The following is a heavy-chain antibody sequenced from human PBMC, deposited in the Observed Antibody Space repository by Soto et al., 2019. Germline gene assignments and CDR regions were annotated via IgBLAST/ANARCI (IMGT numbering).Heavy chain of an antibody. CDR1: GFTFRSFD. V-gene: IGHV3-48*02. CDR3: ARDPFSGYDRGYFDH. J-gene: IGHJ4*02. Sequence: VQLVESGGTLVQPGGSLRLSCAASGFTFRSFDMNWVRQAPGKGLEWVSYISKSSSTEYYADSVKGRFTISRDNAKNSLYVQMNSLRDDDTAVYFCARDPFSGYDRGYFDHWVQGTLVTVSS. D-gene: IGHD5-12*01. CDR2: ISKSSSTE.